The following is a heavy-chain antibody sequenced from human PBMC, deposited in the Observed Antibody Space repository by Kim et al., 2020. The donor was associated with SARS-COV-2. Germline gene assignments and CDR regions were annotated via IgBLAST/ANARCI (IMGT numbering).Heavy chain of an antibody. V-gene: IGHV4-39*01. CDR2: IYYSGST. CDR1: GGSISSSSYY. CDR3: ARHDFMAYGSGSQSSYWYFDL. J-gene: IGHJ2*01. D-gene: IGHD3-10*01. Sequence: SETLSLTCTVSGGSISSSSYYWGWIRQPPGKGLEWIGSIYYSGSTYYNPSLKSRVTISVDTSKNQFSLKLSSVTAADTAVYYCARHDFMAYGSGSQSSYWYFDLWGRGTLVTVSS.